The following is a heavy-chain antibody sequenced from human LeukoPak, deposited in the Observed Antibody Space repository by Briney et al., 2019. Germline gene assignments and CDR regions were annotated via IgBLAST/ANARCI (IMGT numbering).Heavy chain of an antibody. CDR3: ARDPTPTYYYDSSGYRDNDY. V-gene: IGHV3-21*01. Sequence: GGSLRLSCAASGFTFSSYGMNWVRQAPGKGLEWVSSISSSSSYIYYADSVKGRFTISRDNAKNSLYLQMNSLRAEDTAVYYCARDPTPTYYYDSSGYRDNDYWGQGTLVTVSS. CDR2: ISSSSSYI. D-gene: IGHD3-22*01. J-gene: IGHJ4*02. CDR1: GFTFSSYG.